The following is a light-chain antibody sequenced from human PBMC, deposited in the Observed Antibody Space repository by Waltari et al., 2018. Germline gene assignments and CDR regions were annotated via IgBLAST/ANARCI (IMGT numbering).Light chain of an antibody. CDR1: SSNVGSST. V-gene: IGLV1-44*01. J-gene: IGLJ2*01. Sequence: QSVLTHPPPASVTLGQRVTTSCSGTSSNVGSSTVNCYQRPPGTAPKLLLYNNSQRPAGVPERFSGSKSGTSTSLAISGLQSEDEADYYCAAWDDSLNAHVLFGGGTKLTVL. CDR3: AAWDDSLNAHVL. CDR2: NNS.